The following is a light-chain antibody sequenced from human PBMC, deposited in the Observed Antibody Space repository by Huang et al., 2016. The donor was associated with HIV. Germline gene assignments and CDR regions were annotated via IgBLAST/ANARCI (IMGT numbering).Light chain of an antibody. CDR1: QSLLHSNGYNY. J-gene: IGKJ5*01. CDR2: LGA. CDR3: MQARQTPPIT. V-gene: IGKV2-28*01. Sequence: DIVMTQSPLSLPVTRGEPASISCRSSQSLLHSNGYNYLDWYLQKPGQSPQLLSYLGAKRASGVPERFSGSGSSTDFTLKISRVEADDVGVYYCMQARQTPPITFGQGTRLEIK.